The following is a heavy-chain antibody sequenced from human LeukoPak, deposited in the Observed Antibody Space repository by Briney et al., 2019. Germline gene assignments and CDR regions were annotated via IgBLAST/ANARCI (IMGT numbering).Heavy chain of an antibody. D-gene: IGHD1-26*01. CDR2: INPNSGGT. J-gene: IGHJ4*02. CDR3: ARDRHSGSYHHKRTFDY. CDR1: GYTFTGYY. V-gene: IGHV1-2*02. Sequence: GPVKVSCKASGYTFTGYYMHWVRQAPGQGLEWMGWINPNSGGTNYAQKFQGRVTMTRDTSISTAYMELSRLRSDDTAVYYCARDRHSGSYHHKRTFDYWGQGTLATVSS.